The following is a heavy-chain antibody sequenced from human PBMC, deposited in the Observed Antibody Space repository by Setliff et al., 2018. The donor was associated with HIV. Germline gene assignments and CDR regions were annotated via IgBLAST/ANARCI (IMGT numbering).Heavy chain of an antibody. D-gene: IGHD2-15*01. J-gene: IGHJ4*02. CDR2: MNPNSGNT. CDR1: GYTFTTYD. CDR3: AKVRNVLLIQGFDY. V-gene: IGHV1-8*02. Sequence: GASVKVSCKASGYTFTTYDINWVRQATGQGLEWMGWMNPNSGNTGYAQKFQGRVTMTRNISISTAYMELSSLRSDDTAVYFCAKVRNVLLIQGFDYWGQGTLVTVSS.